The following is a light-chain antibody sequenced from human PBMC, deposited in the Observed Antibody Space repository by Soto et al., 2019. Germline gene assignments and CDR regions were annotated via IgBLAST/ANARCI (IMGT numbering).Light chain of an antibody. CDR2: LGS. Sequence: DLVMTQSPLSLPVTPGEPASISCRSSQSLLHSNGYNYLDWYLQKQGQSPQLLTYLGSNRASGVPDRFSGSGSDKDFTLKISRVEDEDVGVYCCMLALQTPRTFGQGTKVEIK. J-gene: IGKJ1*01. V-gene: IGKV2-28*01. CDR1: QSLLHSNGYNY. CDR3: MLALQTPRT.